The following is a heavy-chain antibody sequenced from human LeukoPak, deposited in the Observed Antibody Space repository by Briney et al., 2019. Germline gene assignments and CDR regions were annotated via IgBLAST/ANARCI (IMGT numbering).Heavy chain of an antibody. CDR2: ISAYSGNT. D-gene: IGHD3-10*01. CDR3: ATDGIKGVVLTERRNYSYYYMDV. V-gene: IGHV1-18*01. Sequence: ASAKVSCKASGYTFSRHRISWVRQAAGRRLDWMGRISAYSGNTDLAQHFPGRITMTTDTSTSTVYMELRRPRSDDTAIYYCATDGIKGVVLTERRNYSYYYMDVWGKGTTVTVSS. J-gene: IGHJ6*03. CDR1: GYTFSRHR.